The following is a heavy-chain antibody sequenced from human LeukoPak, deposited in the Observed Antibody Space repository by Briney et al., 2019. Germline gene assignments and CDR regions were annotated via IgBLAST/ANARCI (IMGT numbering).Heavy chain of an antibody. CDR1: GFTFSSYN. CDR2: ISDSGTTI. Sequence: QPGGSLRLSCAASGFTFSSYNMNWVRQAPGEGLEWVSYISDSGTTIYYADSVKGRFTISRDNAKNSLYLQMNSLRDEDTAVYYCAIDAGALPLDAFDIWGQGTMVTVSS. D-gene: IGHD1-26*01. CDR3: AIDAGALPLDAFDI. J-gene: IGHJ3*02. V-gene: IGHV3-48*02.